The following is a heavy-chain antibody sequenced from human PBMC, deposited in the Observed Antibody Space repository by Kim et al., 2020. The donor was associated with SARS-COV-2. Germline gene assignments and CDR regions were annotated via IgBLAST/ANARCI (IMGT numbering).Heavy chain of an antibody. J-gene: IGHJ5*02. V-gene: IGHV4-59*01. CDR1: GGSISTYY. CDR2: IFYSGST. CDR3: ARVLSQYNWFDP. Sequence: SETLSLTCTVSGGSISTYYWTWIRQPPGKGLEWVGYIFYSGSTNYNPSLKSRVTISVDTSKNQFSLNLTSVTAADTAVYYCARVLSQYNWFDPWGQGTLVTVSS.